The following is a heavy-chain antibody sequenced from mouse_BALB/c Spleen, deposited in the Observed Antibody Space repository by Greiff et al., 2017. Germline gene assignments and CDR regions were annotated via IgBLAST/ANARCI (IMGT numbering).Heavy chain of an antibody. Sequence: EVQLQESGPGLVKPSQSLSLTCSVTGYSITSGYYWNWIRQFPGNKLEWMGYISYDGSNNYNPSLKNRIPITRDTSKNQFFLKLNSVTTEDTATYYCARWLLEGYYAMDYWGQGTSVTVSS. CDR3: ARWLLEGYYAMDY. CDR2: ISYDGSN. D-gene: IGHD1-1*01. V-gene: IGHV3-6*02. J-gene: IGHJ4*01. CDR1: GYSITSGYY.